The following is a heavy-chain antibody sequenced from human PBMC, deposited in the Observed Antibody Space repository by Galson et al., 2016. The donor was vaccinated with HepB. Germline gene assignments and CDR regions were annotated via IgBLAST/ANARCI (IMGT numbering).Heavy chain of an antibody. CDR1: GFTFSSYA. J-gene: IGHJ4*02. V-gene: IGHV3-23*01. Sequence: SLRLSCAASGFTFSSYAMSWVRQAPGKGLEWVSLITGGGSPTHYADSVKGRFTISRDHSKSTLYLQMNSLTGEDTAVYYCAKDTRGYSSDWGQGTLVTVSP. CDR2: ITGGGSPT. D-gene: IGHD3-22*01. CDR3: AKDTRGYSSD.